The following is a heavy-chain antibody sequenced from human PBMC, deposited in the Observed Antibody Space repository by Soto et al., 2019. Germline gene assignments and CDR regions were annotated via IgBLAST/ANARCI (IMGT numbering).Heavy chain of an antibody. V-gene: IGHV4-31*03. CDR3: ARAVRRVRGVISSGGMDV. D-gene: IGHD3-10*01. CDR2: IYYSGST. J-gene: IGHJ6*02. CDR1: GGSISSGGYY. Sequence: PSETLSLTCTVSGGSISSGGYYWSWIRQHPGKGLEWIGYIYYSGSTYYNPSLKSRVTISVDTSKNQFSLKLSSVTAADTAVYYCARAVRRVRGVISSGGMDVWGQGTTVTVSS.